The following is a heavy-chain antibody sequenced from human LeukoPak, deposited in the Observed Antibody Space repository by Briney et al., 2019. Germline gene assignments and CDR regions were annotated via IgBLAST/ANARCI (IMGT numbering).Heavy chain of an antibody. J-gene: IGHJ5*02. CDR3: ARESLYSNDRFDP. Sequence: ASVKVSCKASGGTFSSYAISWVRQAPGQGLEWMGGIIPIFGTANYAQKFQGRVTITTDESTSTAYMELSSLRSDDTAVCYCARESLYSNDRFDPWGQGTLVTVSS. D-gene: IGHD6-13*01. V-gene: IGHV1-69*05. CDR2: IIPIFGTA. CDR1: GGTFSSYA.